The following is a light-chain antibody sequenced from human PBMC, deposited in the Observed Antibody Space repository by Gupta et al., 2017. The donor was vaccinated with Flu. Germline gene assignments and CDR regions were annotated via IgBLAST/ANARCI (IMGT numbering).Light chain of an antibody. CDR3: CSYTSTNTRV. J-gene: IGLJ3*02. Sequence: QSALTQPASVSGSPGQSITISCTGTRSDVGGYNFVSWYQQHPGKAPKLMIYEVSDRPLGVSNRFSGSKSGNTASLTISGLQAEDEADYYCCSYTSTNTRVFGGGTKLTVL. V-gene: IGLV2-14*01. CDR2: EVS. CDR1: RSDVGGYNF.